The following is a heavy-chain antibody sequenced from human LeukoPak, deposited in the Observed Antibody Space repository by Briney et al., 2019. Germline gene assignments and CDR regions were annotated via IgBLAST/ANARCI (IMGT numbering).Heavy chain of an antibody. V-gene: IGHV3-7*01. J-gene: IGHJ4*02. CDR1: GFTFSSYA. Sequence: GGSLRLSCAASGFTFSSYAMHWVRQAPGKGLEWVANIKQDGSEKYYVDSVKGRFTISRDNAKNSLYLQMNSLRAEDTAVYYCARDFMILDYWGQGTLVTVSS. CDR3: ARDFMILDY. CDR2: IKQDGSEK. D-gene: IGHD3-16*01.